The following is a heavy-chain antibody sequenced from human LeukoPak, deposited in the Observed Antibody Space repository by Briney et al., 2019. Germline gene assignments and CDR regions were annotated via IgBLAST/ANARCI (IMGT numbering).Heavy chain of an antibody. CDR3: AREGYSSSGNETKYPYYFDY. D-gene: IGHD6-13*01. CDR2: ISSGSSTI. Sequence: GGSLRLSCAASGFTFSDHYMDWVRQAPGKGLEWVSYISSGSSTIYYADSVKGRFTISRDNAKNSLYLQMNSLRAEDTAVYYCAREGYSSSGNETKYPYYFDYWGQGTLVTVSS. CDR1: GFTFSDHY. V-gene: IGHV3-48*01. J-gene: IGHJ4*02.